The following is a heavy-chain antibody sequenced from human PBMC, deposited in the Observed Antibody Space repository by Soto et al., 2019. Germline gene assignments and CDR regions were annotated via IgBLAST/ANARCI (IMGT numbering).Heavy chain of an antibody. CDR2: IYYSGST. J-gene: IGHJ6*02. CDR1: GGSISSSSYY. D-gene: IGHD5-18*01. V-gene: IGHV4-61*01. CDR3: ARDSYSYGYGFYYYYGMDV. Sequence: SETLSLTCTVSGGSISSSSYYWGWIRQPPGKGLEWIGYIYYSGSTNYNPSLKSRVTISVDTSKNQFSLKLSSVTAADTAVYYCARDSYSYGYGFYYYYGMDVWGQGTTVTVSS.